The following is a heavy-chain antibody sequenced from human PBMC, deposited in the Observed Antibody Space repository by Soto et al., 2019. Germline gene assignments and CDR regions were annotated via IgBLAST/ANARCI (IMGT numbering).Heavy chain of an antibody. CDR3: AKNEGYGDYLGLYYYYYGMDV. V-gene: IGHV3-30*18. J-gene: IGHJ6*02. CDR2: ISYDGSNK. D-gene: IGHD4-17*01. CDR1: GFTFSSCG. Sequence: QVQLVESGGGVVQPGRSLRLSCAASGFTFSSCGMHWVRQAPGKGLEWVAVISYDGSNKYYADSVKGRFTISRDNSKNTLYLQMNSLRAEDTAVYYCAKNEGYGDYLGLYYYYYGMDVWGQGTTVTVSS.